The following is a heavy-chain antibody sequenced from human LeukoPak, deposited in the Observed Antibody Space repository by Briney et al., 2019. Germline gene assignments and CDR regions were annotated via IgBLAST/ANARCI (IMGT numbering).Heavy chain of an antibody. J-gene: IGHJ4*02. CDR3: ARGGRYSSGWSVQYYFDY. CDR2: IYYSGST. V-gene: IGHV4-59*01. Sequence: SETLSLTCTVSGGSISSYYWSWIRQPPGKGLEWIGYIYYSGSTNYNPSLKSRVTISVDTSKNQFSLKLSSVTAADTAVYYCARGGRYSSGWSVQYYFDYWGQGTLVTVSS. CDR1: GGSISSYY. D-gene: IGHD6-19*01.